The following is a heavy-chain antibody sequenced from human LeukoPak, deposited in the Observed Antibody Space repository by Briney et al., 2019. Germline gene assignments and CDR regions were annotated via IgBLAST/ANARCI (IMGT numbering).Heavy chain of an antibody. D-gene: IGHD1-26*01. CDR3: ARVIAGSGSYFGDY. J-gene: IGHJ4*02. CDR1: GGSISSGGYY. CDR2: IYYSGST. Sequence: SETLSLTCTVSGGSISSGGYYWSWIRQHPGKGLEWIGYIYYSGSTYYNPSLKSRVTISVDTSKNQFSLKLSSVTAADTAVYYCARVIAGSGSYFGDYWGQGTLVTVSS. V-gene: IGHV4-31*03.